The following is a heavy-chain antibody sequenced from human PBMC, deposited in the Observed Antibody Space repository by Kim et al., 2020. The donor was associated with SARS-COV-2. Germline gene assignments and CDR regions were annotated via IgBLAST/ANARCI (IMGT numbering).Heavy chain of an antibody. J-gene: IGHJ6*02. CDR3: ARGRDYYGSGSYYNVWSYYYGMDV. CDR1: GYTFTSYY. D-gene: IGHD3-10*01. Sequence: ASVKVSCKASGYTFTSYYMHWVRQAPGQGLEWMGIINPSGGSTSYAQKFQGRVTMTRDTSTSTVYMELSSLRSEDTAVYYCARGRDYYGSGSYYNVWSYYYGMDVWGQGTTVTVSS. CDR2: INPSGGST. V-gene: IGHV1-46*01.